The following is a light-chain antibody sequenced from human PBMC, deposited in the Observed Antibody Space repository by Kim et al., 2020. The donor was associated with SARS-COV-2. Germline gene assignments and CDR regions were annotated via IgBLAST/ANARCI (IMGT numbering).Light chain of an antibody. J-gene: IGKJ2*01. CDR1: RSISHF. V-gene: IGKV1-39*01. CDR3: QQSQSFRYT. Sequence: SASIGDRVPITCRASRSISHFLHWYQHKPGEAPKLLISGSSTLQTGVPSRFSGSGFGTEFTLTITGLQPEDVATYYCQQSQSFRYTFGQGTKLEI. CDR2: GSS.